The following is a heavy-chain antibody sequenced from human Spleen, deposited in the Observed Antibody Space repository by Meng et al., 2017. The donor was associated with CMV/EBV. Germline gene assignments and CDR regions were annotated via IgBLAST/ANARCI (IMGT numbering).Heavy chain of an antibody. CDR3: ASRYGMDV. CDR1: GFTFSSDW. CDR2: IKSDGSSI. V-gene: IGHV3-74*01. J-gene: IGHJ6*02. Sequence: GESLKISCAASGFTFSSDWMHWVRQAPGKGLVWVSRIKSDGSSIIYADSVKGRFTISRDNAKNTLYLQMKSLRAEDTAVYYCASRYGMDVWGQGTAVTVSS.